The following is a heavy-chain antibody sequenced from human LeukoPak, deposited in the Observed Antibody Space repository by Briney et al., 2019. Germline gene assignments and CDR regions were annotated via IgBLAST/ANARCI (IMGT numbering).Heavy chain of an antibody. CDR3: TRGQSSGYSSGDY. D-gene: IGHD3-22*01. CDR2: IESDGTTT. Sequence: GGSLRLSCAASGFTFSRYWMHWVRQAPGKGLVWVSRIESDGTTTTYADSVKGRFTISRDNAKNTLYLQMNSLRAEDTAVYYCTRGQSSGYSSGDYWGREPWSPSPQ. V-gene: IGHV3-74*01. J-gene: IGHJ4*02. CDR1: GFTFSRYW.